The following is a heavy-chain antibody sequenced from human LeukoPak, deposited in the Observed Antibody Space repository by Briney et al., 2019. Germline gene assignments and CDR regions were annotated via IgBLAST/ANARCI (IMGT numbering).Heavy chain of an antibody. V-gene: IGHV3-30*09. J-gene: IGHJ4*02. CDR3: AREGRYGDYGY. Sequence: GGSLRLSCAASGFTFSSYAMHWVRQAPGKGLEWVAVISYDGSNKYYADSVKGRFAISRDNSKNTLYLQMNSLRAEDTAVYYCAREGRYGDYGYWGQGTLVTVSS. CDR2: ISYDGSNK. D-gene: IGHD4-17*01. CDR1: GFTFSSYA.